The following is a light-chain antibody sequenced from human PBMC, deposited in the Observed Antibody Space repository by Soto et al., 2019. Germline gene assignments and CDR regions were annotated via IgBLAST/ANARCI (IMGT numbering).Light chain of an antibody. CDR1: SSDVGGYNH. J-gene: IGLJ2*01. Sequence: QCVLTQPASVSGSPGQSITISCTGTSSDVGGYNHVSWYQHSPGKAPKLILFAVSDRPSGVSHRFSGSKSGNTASLTISGLQADDEADYYCCSYTSLSTVVFGGGTQLTVL. CDR3: CSYTSLSTVV. V-gene: IGLV2-14*01. CDR2: AVS.